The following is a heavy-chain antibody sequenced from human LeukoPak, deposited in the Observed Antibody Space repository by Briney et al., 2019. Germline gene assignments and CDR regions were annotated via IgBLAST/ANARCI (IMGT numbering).Heavy chain of an antibody. CDR2: INHSGST. CDR3: ARHASGWYVGSSYYYYYYMDV. V-gene: IGHV4-34*01. CDR1: GGSFSGYY. D-gene: IGHD6-19*01. Sequence: PSETLSLTCVVYGGSFSGYYWSWIRQPPGKGLEWIGEINHSGSTNYNPSLKSRVTISVDTSKNQFSLKLSSVTAADTAVYYCARHASGWYVGSSYYYYYYMDVWGKGTTVTVSS. J-gene: IGHJ6*03.